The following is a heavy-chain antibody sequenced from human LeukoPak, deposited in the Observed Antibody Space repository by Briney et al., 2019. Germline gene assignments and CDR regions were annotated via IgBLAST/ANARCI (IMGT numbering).Heavy chain of an antibody. Sequence: GASVKVSCTASGYTFTGYYMHWVRQAPGQGFEWMGWINPNSGDTNYAQKFRGRVTMTRDTSISTAHMELSRLRSDDTAVYYCARANPLYCSSTTCLFDYWGQGTLVTVSS. CDR2: INPNSGDT. V-gene: IGHV1-2*02. D-gene: IGHD2-2*01. CDR1: GYTFTGYY. J-gene: IGHJ4*02. CDR3: ARANPLYCSSTTCLFDY.